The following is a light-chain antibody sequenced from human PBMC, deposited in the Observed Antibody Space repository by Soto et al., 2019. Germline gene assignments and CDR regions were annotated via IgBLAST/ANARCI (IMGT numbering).Light chain of an antibody. CDR2: GAS. CDR1: QSVSSN. CDR3: QQYNNWPRT. V-gene: IGKV3-15*01. Sequence: EIVMTQSPATLSVSPGERATLSCRASQSVSSNLAWYQQKPGQVPRLLIYGASTRATGLPDRFSGSGSGTEFTLTISSLQSEDFAVYYCQQYNNWPRTFGGGTKVEIK. J-gene: IGKJ4*01.